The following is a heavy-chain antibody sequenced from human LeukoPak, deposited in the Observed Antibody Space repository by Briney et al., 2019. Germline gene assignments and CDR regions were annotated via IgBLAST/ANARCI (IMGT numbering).Heavy chain of an antibody. J-gene: IGHJ4*02. Sequence: ASVKVSCKASGYTFTSYGISWVRQAPGQGLEWMGWISAYNGNTNYAQKLQGRVTMTTDTSTSTAYMELRSLRSEDTAVYYRAREVVAAVIFDYWGQGTLVTVSS. CDR2: ISAYNGNT. CDR1: GYTFTSYG. CDR3: AREVVAAVIFDY. V-gene: IGHV1-18*01. D-gene: IGHD2-15*01.